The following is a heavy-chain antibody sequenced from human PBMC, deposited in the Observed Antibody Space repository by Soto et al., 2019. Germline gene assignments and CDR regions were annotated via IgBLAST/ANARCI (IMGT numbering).Heavy chain of an antibody. V-gene: IGHV3-48*04. CDR2: ISSSSSTI. Sequence: PGGSLRLSCAASGFTFSSYSMNWVRQAPGKGLEWVSYISSSSSTIYYADSVKGRFTISRDNARNTLYLEMNSLRAEDTAVYYCARVSLGSGSYNDYWGQGNLVTVSS. CDR1: GFTFSSYS. D-gene: IGHD3-10*01. J-gene: IGHJ4*02. CDR3: ARVSLGSGSYNDY.